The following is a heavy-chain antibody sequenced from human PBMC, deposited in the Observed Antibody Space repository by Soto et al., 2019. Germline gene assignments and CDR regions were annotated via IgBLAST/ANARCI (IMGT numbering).Heavy chain of an antibody. CDR2: MYSSGSA. D-gene: IGHD5-12*01. Sequence: PSETLSLTCTVSGGSISSYYWSWIRQPPGKGLEWIGYMYSSGSAYYNPSLKSRVTISVDTSKNQFSLKVSSVTAADTAVYYCARDHQSSSGYDYTYYFDYWGQGTLVTVSS. J-gene: IGHJ4*02. CDR3: ARDHQSSSGYDYTYYFDY. CDR1: GGSISSYY. V-gene: IGHV4-59*01.